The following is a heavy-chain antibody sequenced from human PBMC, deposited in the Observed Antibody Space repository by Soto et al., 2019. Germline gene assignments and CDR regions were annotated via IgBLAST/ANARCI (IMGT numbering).Heavy chain of an antibody. Sequence: EVPLVESGGGLVQPGGSLRLSCAASGFTFGAYWMTWVRQAPGKGLEWVANIKEDGSEENYVDSVKGRFTISRDNAKHSLYLQMNSLRAEDTAVYYCAREEGYCSGGSCYFWFDPWGQGTLVTVSS. CDR3: AREEGYCSGGSCYFWFDP. CDR1: GFTFGAYW. D-gene: IGHD2-15*01. J-gene: IGHJ5*02. V-gene: IGHV3-7*01. CDR2: IKEDGSEE.